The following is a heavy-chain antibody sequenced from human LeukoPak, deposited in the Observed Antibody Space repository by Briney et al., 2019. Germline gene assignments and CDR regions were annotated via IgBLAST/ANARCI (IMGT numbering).Heavy chain of an antibody. D-gene: IGHD5-12*01. J-gene: IGHJ4*02. CDR1: GGTFSSYA. CDR3: AGDDPAARISGYSGYDYQGFDY. Sequence: SVKVSCKASGGTFSSYAISWVRQAPGQGLEWMGGIIPIFGTANYAQKFQGRVTITADESTSTAYMELSSLRSEDTAVYYCAGDDPAARISGYSGYDYQGFDYWGQGTLVTVSS. V-gene: IGHV1-69*01. CDR2: IIPIFGTA.